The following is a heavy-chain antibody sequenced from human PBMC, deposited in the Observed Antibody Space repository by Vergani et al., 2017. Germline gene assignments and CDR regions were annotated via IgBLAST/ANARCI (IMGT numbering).Heavy chain of an antibody. J-gene: IGHJ3*02. Sequence: EVQLLESGGGLVQPGGSLRLSCAASGFTFSSYAMSWVRQAPGKGLEWVSAISGSGGSTYYADTVKGRFTISRDNAKNTLYLQMNSLRAEDTAVYYCAKGQRYSGSQSLDIWGQGTMVTVSS. V-gene: IGHV3-23*01. CDR1: GFTFSSYA. D-gene: IGHD1-26*01. CDR3: AKGQRYSGSQSLDI. CDR2: ISGSGGST.